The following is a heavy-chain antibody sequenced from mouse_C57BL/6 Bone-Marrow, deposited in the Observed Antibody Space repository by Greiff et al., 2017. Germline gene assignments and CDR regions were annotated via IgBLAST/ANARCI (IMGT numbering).Heavy chain of an antibody. Sequence: EVQLQQSGPVLVKPGASVKMSCKASGYTFTDYYMNWVQQSHGKSLEWIGVITPYNGGPSYNQKFKGKATLTVDKSSSTAYMELNSLTSEDSAVYYCAREDYYGSSYVDYAMDYWGQGTSGTVSS. D-gene: IGHD1-1*01. CDR1: GYTFTDYY. V-gene: IGHV1-19*01. CDR2: ITPYNGGP. CDR3: AREDYYGSSYVDYAMDY. J-gene: IGHJ4*01.